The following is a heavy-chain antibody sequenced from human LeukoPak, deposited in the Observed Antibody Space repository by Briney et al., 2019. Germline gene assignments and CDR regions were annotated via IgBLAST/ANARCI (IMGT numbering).Heavy chain of an antibody. D-gene: IGHD6-13*01. CDR2: IRYDGINK. CDR3: VKTGSGWYGDY. V-gene: IGHV3-30*02. J-gene: IGHJ4*02. Sequence: GGSLRLSCAASGFSFSAYAMYWVRQAPGKGPEWVALIRYDGINKYYGDSAKGRFTISRDNSKNMLYLQMNSLRAEDTAVYYCVKTGSGWYGDYWGQGARVTVSS. CDR1: GFSFSAYA.